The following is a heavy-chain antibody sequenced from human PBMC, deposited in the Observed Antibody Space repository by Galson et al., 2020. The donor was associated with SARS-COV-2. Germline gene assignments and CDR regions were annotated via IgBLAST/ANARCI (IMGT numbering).Heavy chain of an antibody. Sequence: SGPTLVKPTQTLTLTCTFSGFSLSTSGMCVSWIRQPPGKALEWLALIDWDDDKYYSTSLKTRLIISKDTSKNQVVLTMTNMDPVDTATYYCARIVVEQQLVHDYYYGMDVWGQGTTFTVSS. J-gene: IGHJ6*02. CDR1: GFSLSTSGMC. CDR2: IDWDDDK. CDR3: ARIVVEQQLVHDYYYGMDV. D-gene: IGHD6-13*01. V-gene: IGHV2-70*01.